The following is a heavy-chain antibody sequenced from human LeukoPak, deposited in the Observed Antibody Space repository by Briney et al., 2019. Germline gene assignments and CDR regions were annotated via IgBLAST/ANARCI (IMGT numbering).Heavy chain of an antibody. J-gene: IGHJ4*02. D-gene: IGHD2-2*02. V-gene: IGHV3-23*01. CDR3: ARIVVPAAIRGNGFDY. CDR1: GFTFSNYG. CDR2: ISGSGGST. Sequence: GGSLRLSCVVSGFTFSNYGMTWVRQAPGKGREWVSGISGSGGSTYYADSVKGRFTISRDNSKNTLYLQMNSLRAEDTAVYYCARIVVPAAIRGNGFDYWGQGTLVTVSS.